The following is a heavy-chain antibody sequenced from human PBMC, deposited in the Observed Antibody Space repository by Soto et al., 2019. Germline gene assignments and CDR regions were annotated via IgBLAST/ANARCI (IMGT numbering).Heavy chain of an antibody. V-gene: IGHV3-33*06. J-gene: IGHJ4*02. D-gene: IGHD6-19*01. CDR3: AKEGEHSSGWANFDY. CDR2: IWYEGANE. Sequence: GGSLRLSCATAGFTFSSYGMYWVRQAPGKGLEWVAVIWYEGANEYYADSVKGRFTISRDNSKNTLYLQMNSLRAEDTAVYYCAKEGEHSSGWANFDYWGQGTLVTVSS. CDR1: GFTFSSYG.